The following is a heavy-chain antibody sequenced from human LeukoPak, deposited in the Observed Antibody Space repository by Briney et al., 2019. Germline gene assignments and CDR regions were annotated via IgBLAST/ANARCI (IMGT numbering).Heavy chain of an antibody. V-gene: IGHV3-64*01. Sequence: GGSLRLSCAASGFTFSSYAMHWVRQAPGKGLEYVSAISSNGGSTYYANSVKGRFTISRDNSKNTLYPQMGSLRAEDMAVYYCAREGRYSSSWYVKAFDIWGQGTMVTVSS. J-gene: IGHJ3*02. CDR3: AREGRYSSSWYVKAFDI. CDR2: ISSNGGST. D-gene: IGHD6-13*01. CDR1: GFTFSSYA.